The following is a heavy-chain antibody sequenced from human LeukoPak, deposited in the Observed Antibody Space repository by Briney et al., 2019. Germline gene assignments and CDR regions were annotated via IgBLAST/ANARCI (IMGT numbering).Heavy chain of an antibody. CDR1: GYTFTNYY. J-gene: IGHJ4*02. D-gene: IGHD4-17*01. CDR3: TRDLLGFATTPLSD. Sequence: ASVKVSCKASGYTFTNYYMHWVRQAPGHGLEWMGWINPNRGDTNYAQKFQGRVTMTRDTSISTAFMELTRLTSDDTAVYYCTRDLLGFATTPLSDWGQGTMVTVSS. V-gene: IGHV1-2*02. CDR2: INPNRGDT.